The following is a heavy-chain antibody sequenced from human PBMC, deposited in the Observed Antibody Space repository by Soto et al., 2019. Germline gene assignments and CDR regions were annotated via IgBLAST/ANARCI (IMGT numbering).Heavy chain of an antibody. Sequence: GESLKISCKAIGYTFTNYWIGWVRQTPGKGLEWMGIIFPGDSDTRYNPSFDGQVTVSADESISTAYLQWNTLKASDTAMYYCVRPNFGALTHFDFWGQGTLVTVSS. J-gene: IGHJ4*02. CDR1: GYTFTNYW. V-gene: IGHV5-51*01. CDR2: IFPGDSDT. CDR3: VRPNFGALTHFDF. D-gene: IGHD3-16*01.